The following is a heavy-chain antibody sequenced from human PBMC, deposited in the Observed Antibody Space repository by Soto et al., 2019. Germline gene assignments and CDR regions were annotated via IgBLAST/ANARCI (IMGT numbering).Heavy chain of an antibody. V-gene: IGHV5-51*01. CDR1: GYSFTSYW. CDR2: IYPGDSDT. Sequence: GESLEIACKGAGYSFTSYWIGWVRQMPGKGLGWVGIIYPGDSDTRYSPSFQGQVTISADKSISTAYLQWSSLKASDTAMYYCARWHEIAVERGCFDPWGQGTLVTVSS. D-gene: IGHD6-19*01. J-gene: IGHJ5*02. CDR3: ARWHEIAVERGCFDP.